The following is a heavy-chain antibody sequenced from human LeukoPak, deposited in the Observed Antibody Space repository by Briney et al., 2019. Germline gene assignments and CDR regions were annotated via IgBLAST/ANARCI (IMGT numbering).Heavy chain of an antibody. CDR2: IWYDGSNK. Sequence: GGSLRLSCAASGFTFSSYGMHWVRQAPGKGLEWVAVIWYDGSNKYYADSVKGRFTISRDNSKNTLYLQMNSLRAEDTAVYYCARGNLRRYYFDYWGQGTLVTVSS. CDR3: ARGNLRRYYFDY. CDR1: GFTFSSYG. V-gene: IGHV3-33*01. J-gene: IGHJ4*02.